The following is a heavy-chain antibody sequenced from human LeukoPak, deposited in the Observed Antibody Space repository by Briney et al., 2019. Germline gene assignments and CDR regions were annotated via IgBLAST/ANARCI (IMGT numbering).Heavy chain of an antibody. J-gene: IGHJ1*01. CDR1: GYTFTSYG. D-gene: IGHD4-17*01. CDR3: ARDQYTDYGDYHEYFHH. V-gene: IGHV1-18*01. CDR2: ISAYNGNT. Sequence: GASVKVSCKASGYTFTSYGISWVRQAPGQGLEWVGWISAYNGNTNYAQKLQGRVTMTTDTSTSTAYMELRSLRSDDTAVYYCARDQYTDYGDYHEYFHHWGQGTLVTVSS.